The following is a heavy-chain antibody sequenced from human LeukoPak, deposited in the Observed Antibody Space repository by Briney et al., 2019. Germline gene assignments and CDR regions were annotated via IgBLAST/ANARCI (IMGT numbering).Heavy chain of an antibody. D-gene: IGHD3/OR15-3a*01. CDR2: IIPIFGTA. Sequence: SVEVSCKASGGTFSSYAISWVRQAPGQGLEWMGGIIPIFGTANYAQKFQGRVTITADESTSTAYMELSSLRSEDTAVYYCARGRTGSTDFDYWGQGTLVTVSS. CDR1: GGTFSSYA. J-gene: IGHJ4*02. V-gene: IGHV1-69*13. CDR3: ARGRTGSTDFDY.